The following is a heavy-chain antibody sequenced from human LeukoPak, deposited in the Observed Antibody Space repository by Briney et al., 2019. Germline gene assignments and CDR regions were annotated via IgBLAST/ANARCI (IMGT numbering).Heavy chain of an antibody. CDR1: GFTFSSYA. CDR2: LSGSGGST. CDR3: AKAENYAFWSGYAIYYYYMDV. Sequence: PGGSLRLSCAASGFTFSSYAMSWVRQAPGKWLEWVSALSGSGGSTYYADSVKGRFTISRDNSKNTLYMQMNSLRAEDTAVYYCAKAENYAFWSGYAIYYYYMDVWGKGTTVTVPS. J-gene: IGHJ6*03. V-gene: IGHV3-23*01. D-gene: IGHD3-3*01.